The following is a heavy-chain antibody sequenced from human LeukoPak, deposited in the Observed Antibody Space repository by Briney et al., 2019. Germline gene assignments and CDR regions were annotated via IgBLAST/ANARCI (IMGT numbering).Heavy chain of an antibody. D-gene: IGHD3-10*02. CDR1: GGSFSGYY. CDR3: ARAYGRTGSYFDY. Sequence: PSETLSLTCAVCGGSFSGYYWSWIRQPPGKGLEWIGEINHSGSTNYNPSLKSRVTISVDTSKNQFSLKLSSVTAADTAVYYCARAYGRTGSYFDYWGQGTLVTVSS. V-gene: IGHV4-34*01. CDR2: INHSGST. J-gene: IGHJ4*02.